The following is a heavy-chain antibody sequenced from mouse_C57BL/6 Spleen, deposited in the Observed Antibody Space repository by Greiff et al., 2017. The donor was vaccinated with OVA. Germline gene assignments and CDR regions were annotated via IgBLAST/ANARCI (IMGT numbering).Heavy chain of an antibody. V-gene: IGHV1-53*01. Sequence: VKLQQPGTELVKPGASVKLSCKASGYTFTSYWMHWVKQRPGQGLEWIGNINPSNGGTNYNEKFKSKATLTVDKSSSTAYMQLSSLTSEDSAVYYCARNSYYYGSSLFFDYWGQGTTLTVSS. CDR1: GYTFTSYW. D-gene: IGHD1-1*01. CDR3: ARNSYYYGSSLFFDY. CDR2: INPSNGGT. J-gene: IGHJ2*01.